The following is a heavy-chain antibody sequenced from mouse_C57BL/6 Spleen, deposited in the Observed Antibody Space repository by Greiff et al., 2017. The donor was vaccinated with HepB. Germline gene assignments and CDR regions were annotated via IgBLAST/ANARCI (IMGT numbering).Heavy chain of an antibody. Sequence: QVQLQQSGPELVKPGASVKISCKASGYAFSSSWMNWVKQRPGKGLEWIGRIYPGDGDTNYNGKFKGKATLTADKSSSTAYMQLSSLTSEDSAVSVCARSGGSWFAYWGQGTLVTVSA. CDR2: IYPGDGDT. CDR1: GYAFSSSW. J-gene: IGHJ3*01. V-gene: IGHV1-82*01. CDR3: ARSGGSWFAY. D-gene: IGHD1-1*01.